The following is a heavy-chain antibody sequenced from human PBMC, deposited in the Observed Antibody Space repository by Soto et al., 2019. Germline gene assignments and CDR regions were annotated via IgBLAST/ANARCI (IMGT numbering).Heavy chain of an antibody. Sequence: QVQLQESGPGLVKPSETLSLTCTVSGGSISSYYWSWIRQPPGKGLEWIGYIYYSGSTNYNPSLKSRVTISVDTSKNQFSLKLSSVTAADTAVYYCARGLEVSGMDVWGQGTTVTVSS. J-gene: IGHJ6*02. CDR1: GGSISSYY. D-gene: IGHD2-8*02. CDR2: IYYSGST. CDR3: ARGLEVSGMDV. V-gene: IGHV4-59*01.